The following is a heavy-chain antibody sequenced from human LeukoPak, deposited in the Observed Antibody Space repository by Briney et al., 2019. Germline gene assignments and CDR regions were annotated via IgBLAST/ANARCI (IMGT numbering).Heavy chain of an antibody. Sequence: GGSLRLSCAASGFTFSSHWMHWVRQAPGKGLVWVSRIHDDGTTTNYADSVKGRFTISRDNAKNSLYLQMNSLRVEDTAVYYCVKHETGPEYWGQGTLVAVSS. CDR3: VKHETGPEY. V-gene: IGHV3-74*01. D-gene: IGHD1-14*01. J-gene: IGHJ4*02. CDR1: GFTFSSHW. CDR2: IHDDGTTT.